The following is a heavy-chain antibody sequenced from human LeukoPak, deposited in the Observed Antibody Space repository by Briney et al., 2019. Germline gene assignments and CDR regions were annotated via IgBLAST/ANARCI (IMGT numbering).Heavy chain of an antibody. CDR1: GESFSGYY. Sequence: PSETLSLTCAVYGESFSGYYWSWIRQPPGEGLEWIGEINHSGSTNYNPSLKSRVTISVDTSKNQFSLKVSSVTAADTAVYYCARTRLWPTGTFDYWGQGALVTVSS. CDR3: ARTRLWPTGTFDY. CDR2: INHSGST. J-gene: IGHJ4*02. D-gene: IGHD5-18*01. V-gene: IGHV4-34*01.